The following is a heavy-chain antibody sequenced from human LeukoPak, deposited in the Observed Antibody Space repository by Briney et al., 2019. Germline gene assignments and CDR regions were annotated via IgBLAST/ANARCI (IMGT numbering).Heavy chain of an antibody. CDR1: EFSVGSNY. V-gene: IGHV3-53*01. CDR2: IYSGGST. Sequence: PGGSLRLSCAASEFSVGSNYMTWVRQAPGKGLEWVSLIYSGGSTYYADSVKGRFTISRDNSKNTLYLQMNSLRAEDTAVYYCAKDPSGGWYKGEYFQHWGQGTLVTVSS. J-gene: IGHJ1*01. D-gene: IGHD6-19*01. CDR3: AKDPSGGWYKGEYFQH.